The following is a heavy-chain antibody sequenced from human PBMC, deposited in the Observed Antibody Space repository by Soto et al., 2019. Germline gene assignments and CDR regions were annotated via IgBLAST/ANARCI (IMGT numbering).Heavy chain of an antibody. V-gene: IGHV3-72*01. J-gene: IGHJ4*02. CDR2: IKNKANSSTT. D-gene: IGHD6-19*01. CDR3: TRVRLGSSRSSDD. Sequence: EVQLVESGGGLVQPAGSLRLSCAASGFTFSDHYMDWVRQAPGQGLEWVGRIKNKANSSTTEYAAPVKGRFIISREESKNTVFLQMNRRKTDDTAGYYCTRVRLGSSRSSDDWGQGILVTVAS. CDR1: GFTFSDHY.